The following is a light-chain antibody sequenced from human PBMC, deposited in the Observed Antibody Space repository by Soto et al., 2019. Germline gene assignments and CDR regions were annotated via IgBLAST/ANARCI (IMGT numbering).Light chain of an antibody. J-gene: IGLJ2*01. CDR2: DVT. Sequence: QSALTQPASVSGSPGQSITISCTGTSSDIGGYSYVSWYQQHPGKAPKLMIYDVTNRPSGVSSRFSGSKSGNTASLTISGLQAEDEAHYYCSSYTITSTVIFGGGTKVTVL. CDR1: SSDIGGYSY. CDR3: SSYTITSTVI. V-gene: IGLV2-14*01.